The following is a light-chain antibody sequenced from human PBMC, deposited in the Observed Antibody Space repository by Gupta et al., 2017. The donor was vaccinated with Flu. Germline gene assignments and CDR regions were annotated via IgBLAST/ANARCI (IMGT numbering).Light chain of an antibody. CDR1: RDIVRY. Sequence: DRVTITCQASRDIVRYLDWYQLIPGEAPTLLIKEVSHLQVGVPSRLSRSGSRTDFTFLINSLQPEEFTTFYGQQYDTRPPYTFGQGTK. V-gene: IGKV1-33*01. J-gene: IGKJ2*01. CDR2: EVS. CDR3: QQYDTRPPYT.